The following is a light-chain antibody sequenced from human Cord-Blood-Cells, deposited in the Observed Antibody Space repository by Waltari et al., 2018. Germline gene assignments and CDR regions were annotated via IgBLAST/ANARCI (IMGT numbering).Light chain of an antibody. V-gene: IGLV2-23*01. Sequence: QSALTQPASVSGSPGQSITISCTGTSSDVGSYNLVSWYQQHPGKAPKLMIYEGSKRPSGVSNRFSGSKSGKTASLTISGLQAEDEADYYCCSYAGSRVFGGGTKLTAL. CDR1: SSDVGSYNL. J-gene: IGLJ3*02. CDR3: CSYAGSRV. CDR2: EGS.